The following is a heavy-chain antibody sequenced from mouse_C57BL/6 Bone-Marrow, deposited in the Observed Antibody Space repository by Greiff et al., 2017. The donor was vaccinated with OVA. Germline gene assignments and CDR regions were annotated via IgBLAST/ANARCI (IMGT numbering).Heavy chain of an antibody. CDR3: ARGRGNYVEWYFDV. D-gene: IGHD2-1*01. J-gene: IGHJ1*03. CDR2: INYDGSST. CDR1: GFTFSDYY. Sequence: EVKLMESEGGLVQPGSSMKLSCTASGFTFSDYYMAWVRQVPEKGLEWVANINYDGSSTYYLDSLKSRFIISRDNAKNILYLQMSSLKSEDTATYYCARGRGNYVEWYFDVWGTGTTVTVSS. V-gene: IGHV5-16*01.